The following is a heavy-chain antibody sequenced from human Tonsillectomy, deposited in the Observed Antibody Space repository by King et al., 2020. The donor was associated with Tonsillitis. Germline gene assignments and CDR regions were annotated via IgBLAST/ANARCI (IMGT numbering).Heavy chain of an antibody. CDR1: GGSVSSGSYY. V-gene: IGHV4-61*01. CDR2: IYYSGST. Sequence: QLQESGPGLVKPSETLSLNCTVSGGSVSSGSYYWSWIRQPPGKGLEWIGYIYYSGSTNYNPSLKSRVTISVDTSKNQFSLKLSSVTAADTAVYYCARVGLELTVCQGDCVDYWGQGTLVTVSS. D-gene: IGHD1-7*01. J-gene: IGHJ4*02. CDR3: ARVGLELTVCQGDCVDY.